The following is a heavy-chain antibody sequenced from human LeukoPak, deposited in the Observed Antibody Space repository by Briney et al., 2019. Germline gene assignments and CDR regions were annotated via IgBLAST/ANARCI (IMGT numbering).Heavy chain of an antibody. CDR2: INHSGST. CDR1: GGSFSGYY. V-gene: IGHV4-34*01. J-gene: IGHJ4*02. CDR3: ARGSYGYRRYFDY. D-gene: IGHD5-18*01. Sequence: SETLSLTCAVYGGSFSGYYWSWIRQPPGKGLEWIGEINHSGSTNYNPSLKSRVTISVDTSKNQFSLKLSSVTAADTAAYYCARGSYGYRRYFDYWGQETLVTVSS.